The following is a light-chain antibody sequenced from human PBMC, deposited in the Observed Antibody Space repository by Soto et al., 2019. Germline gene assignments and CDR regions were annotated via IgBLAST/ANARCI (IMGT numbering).Light chain of an antibody. V-gene: IGKV3-11*01. CDR3: KQRSNWPPVT. CDR2: DAS. Sequence: EIVLTQSPATLSLSPGERATLSCRASQSVKNYLAWYQQKPGQAPRLLIYDASNRATGIPARFSGSGSGTDFTLTISSLEPEDSAVYYCKQRSNWPPVTFGGGTKVDIK. J-gene: IGKJ4*01. CDR1: QSVKNY.